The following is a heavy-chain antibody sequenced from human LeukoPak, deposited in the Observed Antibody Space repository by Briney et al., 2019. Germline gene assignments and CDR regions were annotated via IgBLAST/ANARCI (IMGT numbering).Heavy chain of an antibody. D-gene: IGHD3-3*01. CDR2: IYTSGST. CDR3: ARIRFLEDKESHYYYYYMDA. J-gene: IGHJ6*03. CDR1: GGSISSYY. V-gene: IGHV4-4*07. Sequence: PSETLSLTCTVSGGSISSYYWSWIRQPAGKGLEWIGRIYTSGSTNYNPSLKSRVTMSVDTSKNQFSLKLSSVTAADTAVYYCARIRFLEDKESHYYYYYMDAWGKGTTVTVSS.